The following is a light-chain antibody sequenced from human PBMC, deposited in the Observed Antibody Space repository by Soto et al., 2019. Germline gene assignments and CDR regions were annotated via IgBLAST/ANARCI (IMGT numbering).Light chain of an antibody. CDR2: GAS. J-gene: IGKJ1*01. V-gene: IGKV3-15*01. CDR1: QTVRSN. Sequence: EVVMTQSPATLSLSPGDRATLSCRASQTVRSNLAWYQQKSGQAPRVLIHGASTRATGVPDRFSGSGSGTDFTLPISSLQSGDFAVYYCQQYNDWPRTFGQGTQVEIK. CDR3: QQYNDWPRT.